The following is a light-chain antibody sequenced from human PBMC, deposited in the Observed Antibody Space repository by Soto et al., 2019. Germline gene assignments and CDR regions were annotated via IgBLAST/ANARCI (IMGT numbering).Light chain of an antibody. CDR3: MQSLQMWT. CDR2: LGS. J-gene: IGKJ1*01. CDR1: QSLLHSGGHNY. V-gene: IGKV2-28*01. Sequence: DIVMTQFPLSLPVTPGEPASISCRSSQSLLHSGGHNYLEWYLQRLGQSPQLLIYLGSNRASGVPDRFSGSGSGTDFTLQITIVEAEDLGVYYCMQSLQMWTFGQGTMVEI.